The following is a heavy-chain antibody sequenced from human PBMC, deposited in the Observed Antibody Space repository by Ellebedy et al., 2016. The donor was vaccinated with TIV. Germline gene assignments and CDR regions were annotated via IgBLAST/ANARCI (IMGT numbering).Heavy chain of an antibody. V-gene: IGHV1-2*02. D-gene: IGHD3-22*01. CDR3: ARDDDSSGRAMHDY. CDR2: INPNSGGT. Sequence: ASVKVSCKASGYTFTSYYMHWVRQAPGQGLEWMGWINPNSGGTNYAQKFQGRVTITADESTSTAYMELSSLRSEDTAVYYCARDDDSSGRAMHDYWGQGTLVTVSS. CDR1: GYTFTSYY. J-gene: IGHJ4*02.